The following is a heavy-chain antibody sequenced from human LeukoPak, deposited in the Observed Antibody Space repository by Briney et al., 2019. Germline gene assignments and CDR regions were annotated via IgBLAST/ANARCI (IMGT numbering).Heavy chain of an antibody. CDR3: ARDPKYAYRALDY. V-gene: IGHV3-30*02. D-gene: IGHD1-26*01. Sequence: GGSLRLSCAASGFSLSDYGIHWVRQAPGKGLEWVAFVQSDGGNINYAESMKGRLSISRDNSNNIVYLQMNSLRPEDTAVYYCARDPKYAYRALDYWGQGTLVTVS. CDR2: VQSDGGNI. CDR1: GFSLSDYG. J-gene: IGHJ4*02.